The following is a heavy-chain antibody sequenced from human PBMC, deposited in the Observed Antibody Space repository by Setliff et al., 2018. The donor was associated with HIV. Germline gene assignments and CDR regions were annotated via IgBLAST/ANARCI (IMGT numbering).Heavy chain of an antibody. CDR3: VRDWYCSGGSCSNCFDP. CDR1: GYTFTTYG. CDR2: ISTYNGNT. V-gene: IGHV1-18*01. D-gene: IGHD2-15*01. J-gene: IGHJ5*02. Sequence: GASVKVSCKASGYTFTTYGITWVRQAPGQGLEWMGWISTYNGNTNYEQKLQDRLTMTTDTSTSTAFMELRSLSSDDSAVYYCVRDWYCSGGSCSNCFDPWGQGTLVTVS.